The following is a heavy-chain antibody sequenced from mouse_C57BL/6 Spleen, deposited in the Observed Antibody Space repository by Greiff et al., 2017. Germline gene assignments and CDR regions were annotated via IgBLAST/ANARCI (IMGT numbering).Heavy chain of an antibody. J-gene: IGHJ2*01. Sequence: QVQLQQPGAELVKPGASVKLSCKASGYTFTSYWMQWVKQRPGQGLEWIGEIDPSDSYPNYNQKFTGKATLTVDTSSSTAYMQLSSLTSEDSAVYYCARGYISYYFDYWGQGTTLTVSS. D-gene: IGHD1-3*01. CDR3: ARGYISYYFDY. CDR2: IDPSDSYP. CDR1: GYTFTSYW. V-gene: IGHV1-50*01.